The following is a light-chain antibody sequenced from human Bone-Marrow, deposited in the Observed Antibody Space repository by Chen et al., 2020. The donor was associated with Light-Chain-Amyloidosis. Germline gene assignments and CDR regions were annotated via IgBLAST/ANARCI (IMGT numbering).Light chain of an antibody. V-gene: IGLV6-57*01. Sequence: NLMLTHPHSVSESRGKRLLHNCPRSSGSIATNYVQWYQQRPGSSPTTVIYEDDQRPSGVPDRFSGSIDRSSNSASLTISGLKTEDEADYYCQSYQGSSQGVFGGGTKLTVL. CDR3: QSYQGSSQGV. J-gene: IGLJ3*02. CDR1: SGSIATNY. CDR2: EDD.